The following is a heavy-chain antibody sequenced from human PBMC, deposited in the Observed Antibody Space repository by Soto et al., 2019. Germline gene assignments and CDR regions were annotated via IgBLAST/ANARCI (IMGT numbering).Heavy chain of an antibody. V-gene: IGHV4-61*01. Sequence: QVQLQESGPGLVKPSETLSLTCTVSGGSVSSGNYYWSWIRQPPGKGLEWIGFIYYTGSTSYNPSLKVHVTISMHTTKSRFSLQLNSVTAADTAMYYCASALYCSGGSCSFDPWGQGTLVTVSS. CDR1: GGSVSSGNYY. D-gene: IGHD2-15*01. J-gene: IGHJ5*02. CDR2: IYYTGST. CDR3: ASALYCSGGSCSFDP.